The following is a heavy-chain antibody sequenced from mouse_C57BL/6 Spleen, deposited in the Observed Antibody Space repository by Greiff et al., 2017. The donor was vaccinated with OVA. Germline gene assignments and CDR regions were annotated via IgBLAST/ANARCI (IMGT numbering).Heavy chain of an antibody. CDR3: ARGGLNGFAY. Sequence: EVQRVESGGGLVKPGGSLKLSCAASGFTFSSYAMSWVRQTPEKRLEWVATISDGGSYTYYPDNVKGRFTISRDNAKNNLYLQMSHLKSEDTAMYYCARGGLNGFAYWGQGTLVTVSA. CDR1: GFTFSSYA. D-gene: IGHD1-3*01. V-gene: IGHV5-4*01. CDR2: ISDGGSYT. J-gene: IGHJ3*01.